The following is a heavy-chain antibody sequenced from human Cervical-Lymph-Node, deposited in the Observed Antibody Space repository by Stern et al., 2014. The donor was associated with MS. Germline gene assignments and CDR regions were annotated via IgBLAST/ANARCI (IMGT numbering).Heavy chain of an antibody. J-gene: IGHJ6*02. D-gene: IGHD1-1*01. Sequence: VQLQESGPGLVKPSQTLSLTCTVSGGSINNGDYYWSWVRQHPGKGLEWLGYIYYSGATYYNPSLKGRLTISVDTSKRHFSLKLTSVTAADTAVYYCARELSGMYGMDVWGQGTTVTVSS. V-gene: IGHV4-31*03. CDR1: GGSINNGDYY. CDR2: IYYSGAT. CDR3: ARELSGMYGMDV.